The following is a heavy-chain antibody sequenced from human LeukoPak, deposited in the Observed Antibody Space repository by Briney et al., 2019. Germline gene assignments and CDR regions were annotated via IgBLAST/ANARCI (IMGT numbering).Heavy chain of an antibody. Sequence: SETLSLTCTVSGGSISSYYWSWIRQPPGKGLEWIGYIYYIGSTNYNPSLKSRVTMSVDTSKNQVSLKLNSVTAADTAVYYCARENYYGMEVWGQGTTVIVSS. CDR3: ARENYYGMEV. J-gene: IGHJ6*02. V-gene: IGHV4-59*01. CDR2: IYYIGST. CDR1: GGSISSYY.